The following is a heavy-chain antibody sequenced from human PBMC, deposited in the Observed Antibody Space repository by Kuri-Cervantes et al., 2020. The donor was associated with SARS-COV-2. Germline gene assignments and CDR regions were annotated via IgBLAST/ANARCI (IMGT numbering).Heavy chain of an antibody. V-gene: IGHV1-24*01. CDR1: GYTLTELS. D-gene: IGHD1-26*01. CDR3: ATDLGGSYGDHFDY. CDR2: FDTEDGET. J-gene: IGHJ4*02. Sequence: ASVKVSCKVSGYTLTELSMHWVRHAPGKGLEWRGGFDTEDGETIYEQKFQGRVTMTEDTSTDTAYMELSGLIAEDTAVYYCATDLGGSYGDHFDYWGQGTLVTVSS.